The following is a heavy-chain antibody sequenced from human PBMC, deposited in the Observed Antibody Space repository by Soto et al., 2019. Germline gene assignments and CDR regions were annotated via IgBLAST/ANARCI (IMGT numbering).Heavy chain of an antibody. Sequence: GEALNISCKCSGYIFTSYFSSWGRQMAGEGLEWMGRIDPSDSYTNYSQSFQGHVTISADKSISTAYLQWSSLKAPDTAMYYCARWEMDTTIKSKEDDFDIWGKGTMVTVSS. J-gene: IGHJ3*02. CDR3: ARWEMDTTIKSKEDDFDI. CDR1: GYIFTSYF. CDR2: IDPSDSYT. D-gene: IGHD5-18*01. V-gene: IGHV5-10-1*01.